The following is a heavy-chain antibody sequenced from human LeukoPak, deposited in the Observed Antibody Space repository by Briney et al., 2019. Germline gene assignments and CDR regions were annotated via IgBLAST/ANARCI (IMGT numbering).Heavy chain of an antibody. CDR3: ARDSGYAFDT. CDR1: GFTLSSYR. J-gene: IGHJ3*02. D-gene: IGHD2-15*01. Sequence: PGGSLRLSCAASGFTLSSYRMNWVRQAPGKGLEWVSYIRSSSSTIYYADSVKGRFTISSDNAKDSLYLQMNTLRDEDTAVYFCARDSGYAFDTWGQGTMVTVLS. V-gene: IGHV3-48*02. CDR2: IRSSSSTI.